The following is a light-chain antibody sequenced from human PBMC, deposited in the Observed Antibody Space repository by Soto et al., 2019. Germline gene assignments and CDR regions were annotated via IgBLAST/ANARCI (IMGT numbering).Light chain of an antibody. Sequence: IVMTQSPATLSVSPGEGATLSCRASQSVSDYLAWYQQKPGQPPRLLFFDASNRATGVPARFSAGGSGTDFTLIISSLEPEDFAVYYCQQRVNWPPTFAGGTMVDIK. CDR3: QQRVNWPPT. J-gene: IGKJ4*01. CDR1: QSVSDY. V-gene: IGKV3-11*01. CDR2: DAS.